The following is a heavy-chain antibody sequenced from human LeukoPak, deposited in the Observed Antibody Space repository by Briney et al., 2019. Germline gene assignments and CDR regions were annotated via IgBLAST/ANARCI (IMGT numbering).Heavy chain of an antibody. CDR1: GYTFTDYY. J-gene: IGHJ4*02. V-gene: IGHV1-2*02. D-gene: IGHD6-19*01. Sequence: ASVKVSCKASGYTFTDYYMHWVRHAPGEGLEWMVWINPNSGGTNYAQKFQGRVTMTRDTSISTAYMELSRLRSDDTAVYYCARGGDSSGWFYFDYWGQGTLVTVSS. CDR2: INPNSGGT. CDR3: ARGGDSSGWFYFDY.